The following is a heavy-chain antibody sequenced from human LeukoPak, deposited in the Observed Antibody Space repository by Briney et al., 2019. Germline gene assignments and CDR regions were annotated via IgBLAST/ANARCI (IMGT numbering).Heavy chain of an antibody. CDR3: ARGGRNYDSSGYYFGY. V-gene: IGHV4-31*03. CDR1: GGSISSGGYY. CDR2: IYYSGST. J-gene: IGHJ4*02. D-gene: IGHD3-22*01. Sequence: PSETLSLTCTVSGGSISSGGYYWSWIRQHPGKGLEWIGYIYYSGSTYYNPSLKSRVTISVDTSKNQFSLKLSSVTAADTAVYYCARGGRNYDSSGYYFGYWGQGTLVTVSS.